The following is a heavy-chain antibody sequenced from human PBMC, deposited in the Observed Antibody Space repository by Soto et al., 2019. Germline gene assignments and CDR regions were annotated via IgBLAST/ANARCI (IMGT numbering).Heavy chain of an antibody. D-gene: IGHD3-16*01. CDR1: GYTFTTYD. J-gene: IGHJ4*02. V-gene: IGHV1-8*01. CDR3: ARGWGRWPHEKPGDY. Sequence: QVQLVQSGAELKKPGASVMVSCQASGYTFTTYDINWVRQATGQGLEWMGWMNPNSGNAGYAQNFQGRLTMTRDTPPGTAYLEVSSLRSEGTAIYCCARGWGRWPHEKPGDYWGQGTLVTVSS. CDR2: MNPNSGNA.